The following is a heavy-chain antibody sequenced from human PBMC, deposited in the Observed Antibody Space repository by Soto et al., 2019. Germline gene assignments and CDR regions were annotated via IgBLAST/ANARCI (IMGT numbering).Heavy chain of an antibody. Sequence: SETLSLTCAVYGGSFSGYYWSWIRQPPGKGLEWIGEINHSGSTNYNPSLKSRVTISVDTSKNQFSLKLSFVTAADTAVYYCARGFIYSNYVGYYYYYGMDVWGQGTTVTVSS. V-gene: IGHV4-34*01. CDR1: GGSFSGYY. J-gene: IGHJ6*02. CDR3: ARGFIYSNYVGYYYYYGMDV. D-gene: IGHD4-4*01. CDR2: INHSGST.